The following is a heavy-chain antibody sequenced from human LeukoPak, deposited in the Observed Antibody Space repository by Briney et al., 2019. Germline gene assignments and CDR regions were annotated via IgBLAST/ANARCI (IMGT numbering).Heavy chain of an antibody. CDR1: GGSISSGGYY. V-gene: IGHV4-61*08. J-gene: IGHJ4*01. Sequence: PSETLSLTCTVSGGSISSGGYYWSWIRQPPGKGLEWIGYIYYSGSTNYNPSLKSRVTISVDTSKNQFSLKLSSVTAADTAVYYCARTPGGWPYWGQEPWSPSPQ. CDR2: IYYSGST. D-gene: IGHD6-19*01. CDR3: ARTPGGWPY.